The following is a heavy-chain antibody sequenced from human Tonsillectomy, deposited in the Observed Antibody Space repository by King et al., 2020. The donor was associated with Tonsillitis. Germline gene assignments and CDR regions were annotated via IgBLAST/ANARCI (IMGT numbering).Heavy chain of an antibody. Sequence: VQLVQSGAEVRKPGASVKVSCKASGYTFTSYGISWVRQAPGQGLEWMGWISTHSGHTNYAQNLQGRVTMTTDTSTSTAYMELRSLRPDDTAVYYCARDWDCGGDCYYFDYWGQGTLVTVSS. V-gene: IGHV1-18*01. CDR2: ISTHSGHT. J-gene: IGHJ4*02. CDR3: ARDWDCGGDCYYFDY. D-gene: IGHD2-21*01. CDR1: GYTFTSYG.